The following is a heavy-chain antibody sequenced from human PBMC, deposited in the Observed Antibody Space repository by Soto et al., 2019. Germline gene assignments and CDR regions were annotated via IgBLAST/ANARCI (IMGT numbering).Heavy chain of an antibody. Sequence: EVQLLESGGGLVQPGGSLRLSCAASGFTFSSYAMSWVRQAPGKGLEWVSAISGSGGSTYYADSVKGRFTISRDNSKNTLYLQMSSLRAEDTAVYYCAKVSYSGLYYFDYWGQGTLVTVSS. CDR1: GFTFSSYA. CDR3: AKVSYSGLYYFDY. J-gene: IGHJ4*02. D-gene: IGHD1-26*01. V-gene: IGHV3-23*01. CDR2: ISGSGGST.